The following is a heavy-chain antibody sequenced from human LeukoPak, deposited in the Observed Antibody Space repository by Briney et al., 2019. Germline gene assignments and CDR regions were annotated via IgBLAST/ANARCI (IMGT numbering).Heavy chain of an antibody. CDR3: ARVLSGSWDWFDP. CDR1: GFTFSGYW. CDR2: INPNGRTT. J-gene: IGHJ5*02. V-gene: IGHV3-74*01. D-gene: IGHD3-22*01. Sequence: GGSLRLSCAASGFTFSGYWIHWVRQAPGKGLEWVSRINPNGRTTTYADSVKGRFTISRDNAKNTVYLQMNSLRAEDTAVYYCARVLSGSWDWFDPWGQGTLVTVSS.